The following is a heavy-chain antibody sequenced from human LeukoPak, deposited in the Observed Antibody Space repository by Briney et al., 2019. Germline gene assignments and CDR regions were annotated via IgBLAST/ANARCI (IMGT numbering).Heavy chain of an antibody. CDR1: GGSISSGGYS. J-gene: IGHJ6*02. CDR3: ARGELRYFDWSSNYYYGMDV. CDR2: IYYSGST. Sequence: SETLSLTCAVSGGSISSGGYSWSWIRQPPGKGLEWIGYIYYSGSTNYNPSLKSRVTISVDTSKNQFSLKLSSVTAADTAVYYCARGELRYFDWSSNYYYGMDVWGQGTTVTVSS. D-gene: IGHD3-9*01. V-gene: IGHV4-61*08.